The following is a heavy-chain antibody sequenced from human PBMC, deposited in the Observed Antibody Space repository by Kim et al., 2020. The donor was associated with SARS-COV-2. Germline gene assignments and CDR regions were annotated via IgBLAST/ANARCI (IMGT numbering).Heavy chain of an antibody. CDR3: AKHIAADK. CDR1: GGSMNGYY. D-gene: IGHD6-13*01. J-gene: IGHJ4*02. CDR2: IYFSDT. Sequence: SETLSLTCTVSGGSMNGYYWSWIRQSPGKGLEWIGYIYFSDTKYNPSFKTRVSMSIDTSNNHFSLNLYSLTAADTAVYYCAKHIAADKWGQGTPVTVSS. V-gene: IGHV4-59*01.